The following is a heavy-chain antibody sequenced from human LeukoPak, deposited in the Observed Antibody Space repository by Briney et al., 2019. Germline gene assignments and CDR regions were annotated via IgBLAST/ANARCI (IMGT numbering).Heavy chain of an antibody. D-gene: IGHD6-13*01. CDR3: AKDPHYSSSWYWFDP. V-gene: IGHV3-23*01. CDR2: ISGTGGSI. J-gene: IGHJ5*02. Sequence: AGGSLRLSCAASGFTFSSYAMSWVRQAPRKGLEWVSGISGTGGSIHYADSVKGRFTIFRDNSKNTLYLQMNSLRVEDTAVYYCAKDPHYSSSWYWFDPWGQGTLVTVSS. CDR1: GFTFSSYA.